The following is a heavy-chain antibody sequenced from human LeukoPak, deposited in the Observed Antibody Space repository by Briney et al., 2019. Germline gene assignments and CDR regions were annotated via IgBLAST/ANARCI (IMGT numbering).Heavy chain of an antibody. CDR1: GFTVSSNY. D-gene: IGHD1-14*01. CDR2: IYSGGST. V-gene: IGHV3-66*02. J-gene: IGHJ4*02. CDR3: ARDSRLSTGVSDY. Sequence: QTGGSLRLSCAASGFTVSSNYMSWVRKAPGKGREWVSVIYSGGSTYYADSVKGRFTISRDNSKNTLYLQMNSLRAEDTAVYYCARDSRLSTGVSDYWGQGTLVTVSS.